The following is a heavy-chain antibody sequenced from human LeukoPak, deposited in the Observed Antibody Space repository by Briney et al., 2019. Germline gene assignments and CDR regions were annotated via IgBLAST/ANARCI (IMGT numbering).Heavy chain of an antibody. Sequence: SETLSLTCAVYGGSFSGYYWSWIRQPPGKGLEWVGEINHSGSTHYNPPLKSRVTISVDTSKNKFSLKLSSVTAADTAVYYCARHDFWSGYFDYWGQGTLVTVSS. V-gene: IGHV4-34*01. CDR3: ARHDFWSGYFDY. CDR2: INHSGST. J-gene: IGHJ4*02. D-gene: IGHD3-3*01. CDR1: GGSFSGYY.